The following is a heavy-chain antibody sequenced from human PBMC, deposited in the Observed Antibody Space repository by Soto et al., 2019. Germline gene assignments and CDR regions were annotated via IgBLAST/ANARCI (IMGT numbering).Heavy chain of an antibody. V-gene: IGHV4-34*01. CDR3: ARGGSNDWQVAFDI. Sequence: SETLSLTCVVSGGSFSTYYYNWIRQSPGKGLEWIGEINHSGSNNYSPSLKSRVTMALDTSKNQFSLKLTSVTAADTAVYYCARGGSNDWQVAFDIWGQGTMVTVSS. CDR2: INHSGSN. D-gene: IGHD3-9*01. J-gene: IGHJ3*02. CDR1: GGSFSTYY.